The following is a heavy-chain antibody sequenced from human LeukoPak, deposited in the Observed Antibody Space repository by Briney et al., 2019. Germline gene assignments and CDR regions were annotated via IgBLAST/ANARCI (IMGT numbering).Heavy chain of an antibody. Sequence: ASVKASCKTLGYTFITSSIYWVRQAPGQRLEWLGWITVASGNTRYSENLQGRVTLTRDTSANTAYMELRNLKSEDTAVYYCVGGSLGFWGQGTLVTVSP. CDR1: GYTFITSS. V-gene: IGHV1-3*01. J-gene: IGHJ4*02. CDR2: ITVASGNT. CDR3: VGGSLGF.